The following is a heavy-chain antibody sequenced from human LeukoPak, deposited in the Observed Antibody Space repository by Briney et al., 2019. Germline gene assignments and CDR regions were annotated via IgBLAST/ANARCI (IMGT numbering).Heavy chain of an antibody. CDR3: ERLGRSDRFVY. CDR1: GGSISSYY. CDR2: INYSRST. V-gene: IGHV4-59*08. Sequence: PESLSVTSADPGGSISSYYWSWIRQPPGKGLELIGYINYSRSTNYNPPLQRRVPISVDTSKCPFSLKLSSVSAADTAVYYCERLGRSDRFVYWGQGTLVTVSS. D-gene: IGHD3-10*01. J-gene: IGHJ4*02.